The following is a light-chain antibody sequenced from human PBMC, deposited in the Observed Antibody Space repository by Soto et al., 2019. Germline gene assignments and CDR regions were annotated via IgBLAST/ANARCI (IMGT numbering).Light chain of an antibody. Sequence: IGMTQSPGTLSVSPGERATLSCMASQSVRSNLAWYQQKPGQAPRLLIYGASTRATGIPAGLSGSGSGTEFTLTVSSLQSEDIAVYFCQQYNNWPPNFGQGTRLEIK. CDR3: QQYNNWPPN. J-gene: IGKJ5*01. CDR2: GAS. CDR1: QSVRSN. V-gene: IGKV3-15*01.